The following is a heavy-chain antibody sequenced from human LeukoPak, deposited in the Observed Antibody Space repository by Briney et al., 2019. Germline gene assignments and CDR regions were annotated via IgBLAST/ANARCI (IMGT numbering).Heavy chain of an antibody. CDR2: IKQDGSEK. CDR1: GFTFSSYW. V-gene: IGHV3-7*01. Sequence: GGSLRLSCAASGFTFSSYWMSWVRQAPGKGLEWVANIKQDGSEKYYVDSVKGRFTISRDNAKNSLYLQMNSLRAEDTAVYYCARDWTMRPDSSILPNWFDPWGQGTLVTVSS. CDR3: ARDWTMRPDSSILPNWFDP. J-gene: IGHJ5*02. D-gene: IGHD6-13*01.